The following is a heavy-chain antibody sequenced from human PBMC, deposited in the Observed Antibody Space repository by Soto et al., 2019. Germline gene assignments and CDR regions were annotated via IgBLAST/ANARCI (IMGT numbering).Heavy chain of an antibody. Sequence: QVQLQESGPGLVKPSQTLSLTCTVSGGSISSGDYYWSWIRQPPGKGLEWIGYIYYSGSTYYNPSLKSRVTISVDTSKNQFSLKLSSVTAADTAVYYCARAPRSGKKLGYCSGGSCRNNNWFDPWGQGTLVTVSS. J-gene: IGHJ5*02. CDR2: IYYSGST. V-gene: IGHV4-30-4*01. D-gene: IGHD2-15*01. CDR3: ARAPRSGKKLGYCSGGSCRNNNWFDP. CDR1: GGSISSGDYY.